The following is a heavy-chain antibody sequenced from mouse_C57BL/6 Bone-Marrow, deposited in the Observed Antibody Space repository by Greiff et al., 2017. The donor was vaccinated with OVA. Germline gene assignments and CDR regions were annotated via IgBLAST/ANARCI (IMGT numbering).Heavy chain of an antibody. CDR1: GYTFTSYW. CDR3: ARWAYDYDGGYAMDY. D-gene: IGHD2-4*01. J-gene: IGHJ4*01. Sequence: QVQLQQSGAELVKPGASVKMSCKASGYTFTSYWITWVKQRPGQGLEWIGDIYPGSGSTNYNEKFKSKATLTVDTSSSTAYMQLSSLTSEDSAVYYGARWAYDYDGGYAMDYWGQGTSVTVSS. V-gene: IGHV1-55*01. CDR2: IYPGSGST.